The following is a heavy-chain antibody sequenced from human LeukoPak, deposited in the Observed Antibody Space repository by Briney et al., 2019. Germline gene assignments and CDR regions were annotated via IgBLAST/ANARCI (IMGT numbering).Heavy chain of an antibody. J-gene: IGHJ3*02. Sequence: GGSLRLSCAASGFTFRSYSMKWVRQAPGKGLEWISYISSSNNVEVAYAESVKGRFTISRDNAKNSLYLQMNSLRDDDTAVYYCAREGYYGALDIWGQGTMVTVSS. CDR2: ISSSNNVEV. V-gene: IGHV3-48*02. CDR1: GFTFRSYS. D-gene: IGHD3-10*01. CDR3: AREGYYGALDI.